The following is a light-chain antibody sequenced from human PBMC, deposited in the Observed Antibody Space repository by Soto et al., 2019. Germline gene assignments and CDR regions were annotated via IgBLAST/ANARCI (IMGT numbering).Light chain of an antibody. CDR1: QSISNN. CDR3: HQYNNWPPMHT. Sequence: IVMTQSPATLSVFPGERATHSCRASQSISNNLAWLQQKPGQAPRLLIYAASTRATGVPARFSGSGSGTDFTLTINSLQPEDFAVYYCHQYNNWPPMHTFGQGTKLEIK. CDR2: AAS. V-gene: IGKV3-15*01. J-gene: IGKJ2*01.